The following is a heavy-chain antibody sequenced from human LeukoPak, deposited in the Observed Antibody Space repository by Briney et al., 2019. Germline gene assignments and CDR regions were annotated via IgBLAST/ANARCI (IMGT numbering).Heavy chain of an antibody. Sequence: SETLSLTCTVSGGSISNTSYYWGWIRQPPGKGPEWIGSIYYSGTTYYNPSLKSRVTISVDTSKNQFSLKLSSVTAADTAVYYCARGGSYFVRYSDYWGQGTLVTVSS. V-gene: IGHV4-39*07. D-gene: IGHD1-26*01. CDR1: GGSISNTSYY. J-gene: IGHJ4*02. CDR2: IYYSGTT. CDR3: ARGGSYFVRYSDY.